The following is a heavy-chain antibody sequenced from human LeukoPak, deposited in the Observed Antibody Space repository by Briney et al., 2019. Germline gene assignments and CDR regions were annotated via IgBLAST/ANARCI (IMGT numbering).Heavy chain of an antibody. Sequence: GGSLRLSCAASGFTFSSYWMSWVRQAPGKGLEWVANMKQDGSETYYVDSVKGRFTISRDNAKNSLYLQMNSLRAEHTAVYYCARDSRGAFDYWGQGTLVTVSS. CDR3: ARDSRGAFDY. CDR1: GFTFSSYW. V-gene: IGHV3-7*01. CDR2: MKQDGSET. J-gene: IGHJ4*02. D-gene: IGHD3-10*01.